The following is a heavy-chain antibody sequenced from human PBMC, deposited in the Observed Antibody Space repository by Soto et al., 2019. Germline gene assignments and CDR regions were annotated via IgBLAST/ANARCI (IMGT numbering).Heavy chain of an antibody. J-gene: IGHJ6*03. V-gene: IGHV1-18*01. CDR1: GYTFTSHG. CDR3: ASMVRGSTVGYYYYMDV. D-gene: IGHD3-10*01. CDR2: ISPYNGDT. Sequence: QVQLVQSGAEVKKPGASVKVSCKTSGYTFTSHGISWVRQAPGQGLEWMGWISPYNGDTNYAKKLQGRVSVTTDSSTRTAYMELRSLRSEDTAVYYCASMVRGSTVGYYYYMDVWGKGTTVTVSS.